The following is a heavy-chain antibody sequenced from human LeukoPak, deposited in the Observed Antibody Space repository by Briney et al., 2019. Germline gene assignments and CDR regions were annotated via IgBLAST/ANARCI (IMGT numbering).Heavy chain of an antibody. J-gene: IGHJ5*02. D-gene: IGHD4-11*01. CDR2: ISGSGGST. CDR3: AAYSNYAYSFDP. Sequence: PGGSLRLSCAASGFAFSSYAMSWVRQAPGKGLEWVSAISGSGGSTYYADSVKGRFTISRDNAKNSLYLQMNSLTDEDTAVYYCAAYSNYAYSFDPWGQGTLVTVSS. CDR1: GFAFSSYA. V-gene: IGHV3-23*01.